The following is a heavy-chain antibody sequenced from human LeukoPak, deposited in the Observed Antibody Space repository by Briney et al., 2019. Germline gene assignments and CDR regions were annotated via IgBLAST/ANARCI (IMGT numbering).Heavy chain of an antibody. J-gene: IGHJ4*02. CDR1: GGSISSGGYY. CDR3: ARHDSPGTIDY. V-gene: IGHV4-31*03. CDR2: IYYSGST. Sequence: SETLSLTCTVSGGSISSGGYYWSWIRQHPGKGLEWIGYIYYSGSTYYNPSLKSRVTISVDTSKNQFSLKLSSVTAADTAVYYCARHDSPGTIDYWGQGTLVTVSS. D-gene: IGHD1-7*01.